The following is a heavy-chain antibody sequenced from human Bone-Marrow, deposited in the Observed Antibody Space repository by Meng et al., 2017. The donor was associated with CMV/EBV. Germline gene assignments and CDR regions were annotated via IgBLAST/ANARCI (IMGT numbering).Heavy chain of an antibody. D-gene: IGHD4-17*01. J-gene: IGHJ6*02. CDR3: ASRNDYGDDHVEVGVGMDV. Sequence: GESLKISCAASGFTFSSYSMNWVRQAPGKGLEWVSSISSSSSYIYYADSVKGRLTISRDNAKNSLYLQMNSLRAEDTAVYYCASRNDYGDDHVEVGVGMDVWGQGTTVTVSS. CDR1: GFTFSSYS. CDR2: ISSSSSYI. V-gene: IGHV3-21*01.